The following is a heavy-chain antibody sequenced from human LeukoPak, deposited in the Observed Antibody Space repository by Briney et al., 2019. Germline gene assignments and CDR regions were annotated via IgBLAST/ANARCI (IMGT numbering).Heavy chain of an antibody. D-gene: IGHD3-10*01. V-gene: IGHV3-23*01. Sequence: AGGSLRLSCAASGFTFSNYAINWVRQAPGKGLEWVSGISGSGGSTYNADSVKGRFTISRDNSKNTLYLQMNSLRAEDTAVYYCTKSVVVRGLTFYYLDYWGQGARVTVSS. CDR2: ISGSGGST. J-gene: IGHJ4*02. CDR1: GFTFSNYA. CDR3: TKSVVVRGLTFYYLDY.